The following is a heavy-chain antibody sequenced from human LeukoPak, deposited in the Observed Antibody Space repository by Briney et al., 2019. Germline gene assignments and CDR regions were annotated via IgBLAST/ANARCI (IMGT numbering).Heavy chain of an antibody. CDR3: TTDRPTRRAMVRGVADY. J-gene: IGHJ4*02. CDR1: GYTFTGYY. Sequence: ASVKVSCKASGYTFTGYYMHWVRQAPGQGLEWMGWINPNSGGTNYAQKFQGRVTMTRDTSISTAYMELSRLRSDDTAVYYCTTDRPTRRAMVRGVADYWGQGTLVTVSS. V-gene: IGHV1-2*02. D-gene: IGHD3-10*01. CDR2: INPNSGGT.